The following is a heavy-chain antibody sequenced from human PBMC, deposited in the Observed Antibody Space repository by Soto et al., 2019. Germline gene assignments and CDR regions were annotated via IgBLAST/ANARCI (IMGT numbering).Heavy chain of an antibody. V-gene: IGHV1-69*04. CDR2: IIPILGIA. CDR3: ARERGYSGYDSGWFDP. Sequence: SVKVCCKASGGTLSSYTIRWVRQAHGQGLEWMGRIIPILGIANYAQKFQGRVTITADKSTSTAYMELSSLRSEDTAVYYCARERGYSGYDSGWFDPWGQGTLVTVSS. CDR1: GGTLSSYT. J-gene: IGHJ5*02. D-gene: IGHD5-12*01.